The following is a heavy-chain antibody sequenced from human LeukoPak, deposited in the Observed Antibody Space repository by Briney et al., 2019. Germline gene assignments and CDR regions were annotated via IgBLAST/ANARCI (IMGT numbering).Heavy chain of an antibody. D-gene: IGHD6-19*01. CDR2: ISVSGNT. V-gene: IGHV3-23*01. CDR3: ARDFGSSGWYSY. Sequence: GGSLRLSCAASGFTLSSYAMSWVRQGPGKGLEWVSAISVSGNTYHADSVKGRFTISRDNAKNSLYLQMNSLRAEDTAVYYCARDFGSSGWYSYWGQGTLVTVSS. J-gene: IGHJ4*02. CDR1: GFTLSSYA.